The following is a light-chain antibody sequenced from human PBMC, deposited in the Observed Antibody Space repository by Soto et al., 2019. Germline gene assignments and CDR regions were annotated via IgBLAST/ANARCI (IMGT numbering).Light chain of an antibody. Sequence: EIVLTQSPGTLSLSPGETATLSCRASRSISNSFLAWYQHKPGQAPRLLIYGASSRATGIPDRFSGSGSGTDFTLTISRLEPEDFAVYYCQQYGSSPRTFGQGTKVEIK. J-gene: IGKJ1*01. CDR3: QQYGSSPRT. CDR2: GAS. CDR1: RSISNSF. V-gene: IGKV3-20*01.